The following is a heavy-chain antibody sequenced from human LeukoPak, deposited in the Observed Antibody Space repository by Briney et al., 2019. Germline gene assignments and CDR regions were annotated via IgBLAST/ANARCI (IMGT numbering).Heavy chain of an antibody. CDR1: GFTFSRYS. V-gene: IGHV3-21*01. CDR3: ARDGDNHYDSSGYYMYYFDY. D-gene: IGHD3-22*01. CDR2: ISSSSSYI. Sequence: GGSLRLSCAASGFTFSRYSMNWVRQAPGKGLEWVSSISSSSSYIYYADSVKGRFTISRDNSKNTLYLQMNSLRAEDTAVYYCARDGDNHYDSSGYYMYYFDYWGQGTLVTVSS. J-gene: IGHJ4*02.